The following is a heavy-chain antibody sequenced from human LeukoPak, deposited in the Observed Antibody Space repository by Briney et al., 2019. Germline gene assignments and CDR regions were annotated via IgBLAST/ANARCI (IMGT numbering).Heavy chain of an antibody. D-gene: IGHD3-16*01. Sequence: ASVKVSCKASGYTFTSYYMHWVRQAPGQGLEWMGIINPSGGSTSYAQKFQGRVTMTRDMSTSTVYMELSSLRSEDTAVYYCARDLTPSIEGAHNWFDPWGQGTLVTVSS. CDR3: ARDLTPSIEGAHNWFDP. V-gene: IGHV1-46*01. CDR1: GYTFTSYY. CDR2: INPSGGST. J-gene: IGHJ5*02.